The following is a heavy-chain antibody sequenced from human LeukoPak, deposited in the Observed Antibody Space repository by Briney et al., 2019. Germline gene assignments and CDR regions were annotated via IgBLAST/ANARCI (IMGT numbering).Heavy chain of an antibody. J-gene: IGHJ4*02. CDR2: IWYDGSKK. CDR3: AMYSGSDWELNY. D-gene: IGHD5-12*01. CDR1: GFPFSNHG. V-gene: IGHV3-33*01. Sequence: GRSLRLSCATSGFPFSNHGMYWVRQAPGKGLEWVAIIWYDGSKKYYGDSVKGRFTVSRDNSKNTSYLQMNSLRAEDTAVYYCAMYSGSDWELNYWGQGTLVTVSS.